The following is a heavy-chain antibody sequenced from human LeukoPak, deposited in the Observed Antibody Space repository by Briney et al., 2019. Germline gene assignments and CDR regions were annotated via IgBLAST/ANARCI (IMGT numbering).Heavy chain of an antibody. V-gene: IGHV4-39*01. J-gene: IGHJ4*02. CDR1: GGSISSSSYY. CDR3: ARLTNLQYSSSWYGRVSY. CDR2: IYYSGST. Sequence: SETLSLTCTVSGGSISSSSYYWGWIRRPPGKGLEWIGSIYYSGSTYYNPSLKSRVTISVGTSKNQFSLKLSSVTAADTAVYYCARLTNLQYSSSWYGRVSYWGQGTLVTVSS. D-gene: IGHD6-13*01.